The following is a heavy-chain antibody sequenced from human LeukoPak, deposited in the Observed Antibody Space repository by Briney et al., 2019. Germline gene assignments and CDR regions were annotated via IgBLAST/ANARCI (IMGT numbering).Heavy chain of an antibody. CDR3: AREPYGSGSYYFDY. D-gene: IGHD3-10*01. CDR1: GGSVSSGSYY. Sequence: SETLSLTCTVSGGSVSSGSYYWSWIRQPPGKGLEWIGHIYYSGSTNYNPSLKSRVTISVDTSKNQFSLKLSSVTAADTAVYYCAREPYGSGSYYFDYWGQGTLVTVSS. CDR2: IYYSGST. J-gene: IGHJ4*02. V-gene: IGHV4-61*01.